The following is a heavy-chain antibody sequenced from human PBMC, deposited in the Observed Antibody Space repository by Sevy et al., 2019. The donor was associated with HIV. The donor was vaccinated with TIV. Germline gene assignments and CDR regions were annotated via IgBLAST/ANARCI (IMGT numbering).Heavy chain of an antibody. CDR3: GREMISMVPGVPDAFDI. Sequence: GGSLRLSCAASGFTFGNYWMHWVRQAPGKGLVWISRINNDASNTNYADSVKGRFTTSRDNAKNTLYLQMNSLRAEDTAVYYCGREMISMVPGVPDAFDIWGQGTMVTVSS. CDR2: INNDASNT. CDR1: GFTFGNYW. V-gene: IGHV3-74*01. J-gene: IGHJ3*02. D-gene: IGHD3-10*01.